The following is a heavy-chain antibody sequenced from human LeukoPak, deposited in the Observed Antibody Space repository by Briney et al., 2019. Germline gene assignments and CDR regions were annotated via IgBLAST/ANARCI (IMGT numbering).Heavy chain of an antibody. D-gene: IGHD4-17*01. CDR1: GGAISSSTYD. V-gene: IGHV4-39*01. Sequence: SVTLCFTRVGSGGAISSSTYDWAWTRQPPGKGLEWLCIIYYTGGTYYNPSLKRRVTLSVDASEHQFSLRLSSVTAADTAVYYCARHVVAYDYGDYWGQGTLVTVSS. CDR2: IYYTGGT. J-gene: IGHJ4*02. CDR3: ARHVVAYDYGDY.